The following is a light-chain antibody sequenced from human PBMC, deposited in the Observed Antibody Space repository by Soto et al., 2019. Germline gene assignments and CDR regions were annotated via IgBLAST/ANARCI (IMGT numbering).Light chain of an antibody. Sequence: GDRVTITGRASQSISSWLAWYQQKPGKAPKLLIYDASSLESGVPSRFSGSGSGTEFTLTISSLQPDDFATYYCQQYNSYPITFGQGTRLEI. J-gene: IGKJ5*01. CDR2: DAS. CDR3: QQYNSYPIT. V-gene: IGKV1-5*01. CDR1: QSISSW.